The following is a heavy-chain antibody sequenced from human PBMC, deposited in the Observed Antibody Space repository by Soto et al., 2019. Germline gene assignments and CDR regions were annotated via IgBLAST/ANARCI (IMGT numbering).Heavy chain of an antibody. CDR1: GGSISSSNC. J-gene: IGHJ6*02. V-gene: IGHV4-4*02. Sequence: QVQLQESGPGLVKPSGTLSLTCAVSGGSISSSNCWSWVRQPPGKGLEWIGEICHSGSTHFTPSLNSRVTIAVDKAQNQFSLNLNSVTAADTAVYYCARVSGSYYYGMDVWGQGTTVTVSS. CDR3: ARVSGSYYYGMDV. CDR2: ICHSGST.